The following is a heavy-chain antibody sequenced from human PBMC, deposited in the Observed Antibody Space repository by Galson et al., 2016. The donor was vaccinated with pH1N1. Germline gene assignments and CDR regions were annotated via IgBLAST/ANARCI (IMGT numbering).Heavy chain of an antibody. CDR3: ARRPGIAVPGLLDF. CDR1: GFTFGDNG. J-gene: IGHJ4*02. CDR2: INYIGGNI. Sequence: SLRLSCAASGFTFGDNGMTWVRQAPGKGLGWVSSINYIGGNIAYADSMKGRFTISRDNAKSSLYLQMNSPRAEDTALYYCARRPGIAVPGLLDFWGQGTLVIVSS. D-gene: IGHD6-19*01. V-gene: IGHV3-20*04.